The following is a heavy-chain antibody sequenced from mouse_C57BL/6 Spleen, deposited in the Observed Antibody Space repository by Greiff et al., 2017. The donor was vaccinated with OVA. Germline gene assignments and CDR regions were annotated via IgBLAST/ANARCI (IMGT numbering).Heavy chain of an antibody. CDR2: IWRGGST. Sequence: VMLVESGPGLVQPSQSLSITCTVSGFSLTSYGVHWVRQSPGKGLEWLGVIWRGGSTDYNAAFMSRLSITKDNSKSQVFFKMNSLQADDTSIYYCAKILYYGSSYGAMDYWGQGTSVTVSS. J-gene: IGHJ4*01. D-gene: IGHD1-1*01. V-gene: IGHV2-5*01. CDR3: AKILYYGSSYGAMDY. CDR1: GFSLTSYG.